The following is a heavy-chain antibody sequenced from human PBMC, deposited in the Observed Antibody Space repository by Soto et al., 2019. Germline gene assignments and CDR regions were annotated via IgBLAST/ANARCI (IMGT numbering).Heavy chain of an antibody. CDR3: AKNWDTTFSSSSH. CDR2: ISGSGGST. J-gene: IGHJ4*02. D-gene: IGHD6-6*01. Sequence: EVQWLESGGGLVQAGGALRLSCSASGFSFSTYAMSWVRQAPGKALEWVSAISGSGGSTYYADSVKSRFPISRDNSKNTLYLQMNSLRSEDTAVYYCAKNWDTTFSSSSHWGQGTLVTVSS. V-gene: IGHV3-23*01. CDR1: GFSFSTYA.